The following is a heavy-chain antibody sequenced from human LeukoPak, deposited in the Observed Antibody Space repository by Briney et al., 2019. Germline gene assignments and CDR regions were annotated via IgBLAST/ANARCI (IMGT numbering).Heavy chain of an antibody. V-gene: IGHV3-30*02. CDR1: GFTFSSYS. Sequence: GGSLRLSCAASGFTFSSYSMNWVRQAPGKGLEWVAFIRYDGSNKYYADSVKGRLTISRDNSKNTLYLQMNSLRAEDTAVYYCARYYYDSSGYYYSDYWGQGTLVTVSS. CDR3: ARYYYDSSGYYYSDY. CDR2: IRYDGSNK. J-gene: IGHJ4*02. D-gene: IGHD3-22*01.